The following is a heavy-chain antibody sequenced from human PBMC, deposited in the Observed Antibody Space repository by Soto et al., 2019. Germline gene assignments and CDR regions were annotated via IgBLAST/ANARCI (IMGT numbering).Heavy chain of an antibody. CDR3: ARHLQEAAAGTLNWFDP. CDR2: IYYSGST. V-gene: IGHV4-31*03. Sequence: PSETLSLTCTVSGGSISSGGYYWSWIRQHPGKGLEWIGYIYYSGSTYYNPSLKSRVTISVDTSKNQFSLKLSSVTAADTAVYYCARHLQEAAAGTLNWFDPWGQGTLVTVSS. D-gene: IGHD6-13*01. CDR1: GGSISSGGYY. J-gene: IGHJ5*02.